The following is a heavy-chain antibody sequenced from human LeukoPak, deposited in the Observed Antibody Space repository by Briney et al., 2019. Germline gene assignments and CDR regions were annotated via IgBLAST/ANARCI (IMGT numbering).Heavy chain of an antibody. Sequence: ASVKVSCKASGYTFTHYYMHWVRQAPGQGLEWMGIIHPNDGGTTYAQKFQDRVTMTRDTSTTTIYMELTGLRSEDTAVYYCAREVGSTDYWGQGTLVTVSS. CDR3: AREVGSTDY. CDR1: GYTFTHYY. V-gene: IGHV1-46*01. J-gene: IGHJ4*02. CDR2: IHPNDGGT. D-gene: IGHD1-26*01.